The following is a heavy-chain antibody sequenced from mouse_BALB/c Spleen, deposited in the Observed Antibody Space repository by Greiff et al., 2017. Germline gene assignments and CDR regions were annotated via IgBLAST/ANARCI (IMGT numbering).Heavy chain of an antibody. J-gene: IGHJ4*01. CDR1: GYTFTSYW. CDR3: ARGRGNYDAMDY. D-gene: IGHD2-1*01. CDR2: IDPSDSYT. V-gene: IGHV1-69*02. Sequence: VQLQQPGAELVKPGASVKLSCKASGYTFTSYWMHWVKQRPGQGLEWIGEIDPSDSYTNYNQKFKGKATLTVDKSSSTAYMQLSSLTSEDSAVYYCARGRGNYDAMDYWGQGTSVTVSS.